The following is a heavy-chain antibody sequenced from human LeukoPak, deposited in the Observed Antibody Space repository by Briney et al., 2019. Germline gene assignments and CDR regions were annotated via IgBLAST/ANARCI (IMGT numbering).Heavy chain of an antibody. Sequence: GGSLRLSCGASGFTFSSYAMSWVRQAPGKGLEWVSGINWNGGSTGYADSVKGRFTISRDNAKNSLYLQMNSLRAEDTALYYCARDRGSNVVVIDYWGQGTLVTVSS. J-gene: IGHJ4*02. D-gene: IGHD2-15*01. V-gene: IGHV3-20*04. CDR1: GFTFSSYA. CDR2: INWNGGST. CDR3: ARDRGSNVVVIDY.